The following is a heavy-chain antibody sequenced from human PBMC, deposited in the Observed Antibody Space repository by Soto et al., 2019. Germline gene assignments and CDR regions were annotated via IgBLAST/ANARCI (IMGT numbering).Heavy chain of an antibody. CDR1: GDTFTYYG. CDR2: ISAYNGNT. V-gene: IGHV1-18*01. D-gene: IGHD2-21*01. CDR3: ARGGHKFLPKYNWFEP. Sequence: ASVKVSCKASGDTFTYYGISWVRQAPGQGLEWMGWISAYNGNTDYAQNLQGRVTMTTDTSTSTVYMELRSLTFDDTAVYYCARGGHKFLPKYNWFEPWGQGTLVTVSS. J-gene: IGHJ5*02.